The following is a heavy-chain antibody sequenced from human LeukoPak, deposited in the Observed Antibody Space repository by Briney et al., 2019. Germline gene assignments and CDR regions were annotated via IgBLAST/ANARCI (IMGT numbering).Heavy chain of an antibody. CDR3: ARDVRRGYRHIDY. V-gene: IGHV3-7*01. CDR2: IKQDGSEK. CDR1: GFDFGGLW. D-gene: IGHD3-22*01. Sequence: GGSLRLSCTASGFDFGGLWMSWVRQAPGKGLEWVANIKQDGSEKYYVDSVKGRFTISRDDAKNSLYLQMNSLRAEDTAVYYCARDVRRGYRHIDYWGQGTLVTVSS. J-gene: IGHJ4*02.